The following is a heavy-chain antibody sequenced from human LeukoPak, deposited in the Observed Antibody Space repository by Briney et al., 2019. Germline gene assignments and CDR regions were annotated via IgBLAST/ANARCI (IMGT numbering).Heavy chain of an antibody. CDR2: INHSGST. V-gene: IGHV4-34*01. CDR1: GGSFSGYY. D-gene: IGHD6-19*01. CDR3: ARGTLYSGWSYYLDY. J-gene: IGHJ4*02. Sequence: SETLSLTCAVYGGSFSGYYWSWIRQPPGKGLEWIGEINHSGSTNYNPSLKSRVTISVDTSKNQFSLKLSSVTAADTAVYYCARGTLYSGWSYYLDYWGQGTLVTVSS.